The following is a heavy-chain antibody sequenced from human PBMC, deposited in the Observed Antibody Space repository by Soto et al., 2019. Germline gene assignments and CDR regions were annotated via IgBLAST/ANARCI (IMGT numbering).Heavy chain of an antibody. CDR1: GGTFSSYA. CDR3: ATGSSTGCDTIGYYYYGMGG. Sequence: SVKVSCKASGGTFSSYAISWVRQAPGQGLEWMGGIIPIFGTANYAQKFQGRVTITADESTSTAYMELSSLRSEDTAVYYCATGSSTGCDTIGYYYYGMGGWGKGTTVTVSS. J-gene: IGHJ6*04. V-gene: IGHV1-69*13. D-gene: IGHD2-2*01. CDR2: IIPIFGTA.